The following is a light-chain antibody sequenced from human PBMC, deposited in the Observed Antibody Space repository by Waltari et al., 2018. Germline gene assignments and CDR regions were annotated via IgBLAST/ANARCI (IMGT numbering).Light chain of an antibody. CDR3: SSYTSSSTLWV. CDR2: DVS. CDR1: SSDVGGYNY. V-gene: IGLV2-14*03. J-gene: IGLJ3*02. Sequence: QSALTQPASVSGSPGQSITISCTGTSSDVGGYNYVSWYQQHPGKVPKLMIYDVSNRPSGVSNRFSGSKSGNTASLTISGLQAEDEADYYCSSYTSSSTLWVFGGGTKLTVL.